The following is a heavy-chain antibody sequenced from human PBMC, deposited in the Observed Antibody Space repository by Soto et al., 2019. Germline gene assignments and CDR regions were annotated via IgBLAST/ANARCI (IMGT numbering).Heavy chain of an antibody. CDR2: ISGTGGST. D-gene: IGHD3-22*01. V-gene: IGHV3-23*01. Sequence: PGGSLRLSCAASGFTFSNYAINWVRQAPGRWLEWVSVISGTGGSTYYADSVKGRFTISRDNSKNRLDLQMNSLRAEDTAVYYCAKGSPIGSYYGTSGLDYWGQGTLVNVSS. J-gene: IGHJ4*02. CDR3: AKGSPIGSYYGTSGLDY. CDR1: GFTFSNYA.